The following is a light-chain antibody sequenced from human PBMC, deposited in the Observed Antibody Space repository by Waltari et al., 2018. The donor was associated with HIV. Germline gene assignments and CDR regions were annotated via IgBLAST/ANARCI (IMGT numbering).Light chain of an antibody. J-gene: IGKJ1*01. Sequence: DLVMTQSPLSLPVPPGAPASISCRSSQSLLHSNGYNYLDWYLQKPGQSPQLLIYLGSNRASGVPDRFSGSGSGTDFTLKISRVEAEDVGVYYCMQALQTWTFGQGTKVEIK. CDR3: MQALQTWT. CDR2: LGS. V-gene: IGKV2-28*01. CDR1: QSLLHSNGYNY.